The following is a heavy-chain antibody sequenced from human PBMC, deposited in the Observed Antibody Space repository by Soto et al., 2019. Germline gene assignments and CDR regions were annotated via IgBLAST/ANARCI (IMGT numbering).Heavy chain of an antibody. D-gene: IGHD6-19*01. J-gene: IGHJ4*02. CDR1: GGSISSGGYS. V-gene: IGHV4-30-2*03. CDR2: IYYSGAT. CDR3: ARVRRSGWYLDY. Sequence: PSETLSLTCAVSGGSISSGGYSWSWIRQPPGKGLEWMGCIYYSGATYYNSSLKSRVTISVATSKNQFSLKLSSVTAADTAVYYCARVRRSGWYLDYWGQGTLVTVSS.